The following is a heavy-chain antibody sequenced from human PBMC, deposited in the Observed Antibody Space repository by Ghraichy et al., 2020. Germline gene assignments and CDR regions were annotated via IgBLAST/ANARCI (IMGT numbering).Heavy chain of an antibody. V-gene: IGHV3-64D*06. Sequence: GGSLRLSCSASGFTFSSYGMQWVRQAPGKGLAYVSGISGNGGRTYYPDSMKGRFTISRDNSKSTLYLQMTSLRAEDTALYYCVKGDDSGTGWYFDLWGRGALVTVSS. CDR3: VKGDDSGTGWYFDL. CDR1: GFTFSSYG. J-gene: IGHJ2*01. D-gene: IGHD6-25*01. CDR2: ISGNGGRT.